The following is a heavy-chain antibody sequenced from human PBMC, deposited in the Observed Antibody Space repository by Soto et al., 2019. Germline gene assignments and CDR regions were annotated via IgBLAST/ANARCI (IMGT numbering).Heavy chain of an antibody. J-gene: IGHJ4*02. CDR3: VRVGYRSSGFDY. Sequence: PGGSLRLSCAASGFTFSSYAMHWVRQAPGKGLEYVSAISSNGGSTYYANSVKGRFTISRDNAKNTLYLQMNSLRAEDTAVYYYVRVGYRSSGFDYWGQGTLVTVSS. CDR2: ISSNGGST. CDR1: GFTFSSYA. D-gene: IGHD6-6*01. V-gene: IGHV3-64*01.